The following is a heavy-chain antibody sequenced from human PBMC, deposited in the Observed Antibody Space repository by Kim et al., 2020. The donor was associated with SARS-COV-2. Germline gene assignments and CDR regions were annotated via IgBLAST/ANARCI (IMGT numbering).Heavy chain of an antibody. Sequence: GGSLRLSCAASGFTFIDYGMSWVRQAPGKGLEWVSSINWNGGSTGYADSVKGRFTISRDNAKNSLYLQMNSLRAEDTALYYCARDMPSYYDILTGPWNWYFDLWGRGTLVTVSS. CDR2: INWNGGST. V-gene: IGHV3-20*04. D-gene: IGHD3-9*01. J-gene: IGHJ2*01. CDR3: ARDMPSYYDILTGPWNWYFDL. CDR1: GFTFIDYG.